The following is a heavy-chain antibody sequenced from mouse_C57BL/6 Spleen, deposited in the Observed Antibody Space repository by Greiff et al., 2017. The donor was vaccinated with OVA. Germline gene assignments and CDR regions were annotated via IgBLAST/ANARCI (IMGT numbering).Heavy chain of an antibody. CDR3: ARPRFWYFDV. J-gene: IGHJ1*03. Sequence: EVHLVESGPELVKPGASVKMSCKASGYTFTDYNMHWVKQSHGKSLEWIGYINPNNGGTSYNQKFKGKATLTVNKSSSTAYMELRSLTSEDSAVYYCARPRFWYFDVWGTGTTVTVSS. CDR2: INPNNGGT. V-gene: IGHV1-22*01. CDR1: GYTFTDYN.